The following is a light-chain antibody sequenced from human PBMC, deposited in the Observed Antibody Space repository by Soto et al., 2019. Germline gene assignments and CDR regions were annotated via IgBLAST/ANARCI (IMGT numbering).Light chain of an antibody. CDR2: SNN. CDR3: STWDDSLNGV. J-gene: IGLJ2*01. V-gene: IGLV1-44*01. CDR1: SSNIGTHT. Sequence: QSVLTQPPSASGTPGQRVTISCSGNSSNIGTHTVNWYQQLPGTAPKLVIYSNNQRPSGVPDRFSGSKSGTSASLAISWLRSDDEADYYCSTWDDSLNGVFGGGTKLTVL.